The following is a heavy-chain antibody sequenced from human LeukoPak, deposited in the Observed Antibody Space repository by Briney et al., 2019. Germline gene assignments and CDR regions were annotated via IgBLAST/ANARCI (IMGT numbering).Heavy chain of an antibody. CDR2: ISAYNGNI. CDR1: GYTFTSYG. V-gene: IGHV1-18*01. CDR3: ARNYCSGGSCYPDY. Sequence: ASVKVSCKASGYTFTSYGISWVRQAPGQGLEWMGWISAYNGNINYAQKLQGRVTMTTDTSTSTAYMELRSLRSDDTAVYYCARNYCSGGSCYPDYWGQGTLVTVSS. D-gene: IGHD2-15*01. J-gene: IGHJ4*02.